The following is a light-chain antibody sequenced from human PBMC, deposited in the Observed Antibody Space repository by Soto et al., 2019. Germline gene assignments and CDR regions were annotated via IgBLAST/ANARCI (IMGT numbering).Light chain of an antibody. CDR3: QSYDSSMSGSV. Sequence: QXVLTHPPSVSGXTGQRVTISFTGSSSDIGAGYDVHWYQQLPGTAPTLIIYGNSNRPSGVPDRFSGSKSGTSASLAITGLQAEEEADYYCQSYDSSMSGSVFGGGTKVTV. V-gene: IGLV1-40*01. CDR1: SSDIGAGYD. CDR2: GNS. J-gene: IGLJ3*02.